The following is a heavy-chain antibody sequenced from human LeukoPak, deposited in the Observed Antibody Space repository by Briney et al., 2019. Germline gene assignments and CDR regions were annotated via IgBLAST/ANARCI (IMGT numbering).Heavy chain of an antibody. CDR2: IYPGDSDT. V-gene: IGHV5-51*01. J-gene: IGHJ6*02. Sequence: GESLKISCKGSGYSFTSYWIGWVRQMPGKGLEWMGIIYPGDSDTRYSPSFQGQVTISADKSISTAYLQRSSLKASDTAMYYCARQGGYYSNALYYYYGMDVWGQGTTVTVSS. CDR3: ARQGGYYSNALYYYYGMDV. D-gene: IGHD4-11*01. CDR1: GYSFTSYW.